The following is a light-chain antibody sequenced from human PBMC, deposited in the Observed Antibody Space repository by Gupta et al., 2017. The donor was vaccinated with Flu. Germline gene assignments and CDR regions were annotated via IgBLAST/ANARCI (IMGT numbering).Light chain of an antibody. J-gene: IGKJ2*01. V-gene: IGKV1-39*01. CDR2: AAS. CDR1: QSISSY. Sequence: DIQMTQSPSSLSASVGDRVTITCRASQSISSYLNWYQQKPGKAPKLLIYAASSCQSGVPSRFSGSGYGKDVPITISSRQQEDFASYYCQQSDSNPPFTFGQGTKLDIK. CDR3: QQSDSNPPFT.